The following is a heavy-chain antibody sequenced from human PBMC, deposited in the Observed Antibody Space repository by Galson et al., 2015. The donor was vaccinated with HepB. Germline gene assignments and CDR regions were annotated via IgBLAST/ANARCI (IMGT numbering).Heavy chain of an antibody. V-gene: IGHV4-39*02. D-gene: IGHD2-8*01. J-gene: IGHJ4*02. CDR2: VSYRGTT. CDR3: ARHPGVYSTGFDS. Sequence: ETLSLTCHVSDYSIDDSLYYWAWVRQPPGRGLEWIGSVSYRGTTYYSPSLESRVTISADTSRNLFSLSLSSATAADTAVYYCARHPGVYSTGFDSWGQGTLVTVSS. CDR1: DYSIDDSLYY.